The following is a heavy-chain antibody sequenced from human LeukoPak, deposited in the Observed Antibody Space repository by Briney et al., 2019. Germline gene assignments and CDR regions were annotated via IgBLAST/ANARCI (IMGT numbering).Heavy chain of an antibody. CDR1: GFTFSSYA. CDR3: ARGITSSSWKNPFDY. J-gene: IGHJ4*02. D-gene: IGHD6-13*01. V-gene: IGHV3-64*01. CDR2: ISSNGGST. Sequence: GGSLRLSCAASGFTFSSYAMHWVRQAPGKGLEYVSAISSNGGSTYYANSVKGRFTISRDNSKSTLYLQMGSLRAEDMAVYYCARGITSSSWKNPFDYWGQGTLVTVSS.